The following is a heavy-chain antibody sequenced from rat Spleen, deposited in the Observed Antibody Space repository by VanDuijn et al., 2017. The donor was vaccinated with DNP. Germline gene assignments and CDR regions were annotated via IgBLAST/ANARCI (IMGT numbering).Heavy chain of an antibody. CDR2: ISTGGGNT. CDR1: GITFSDHN. D-gene: IGHD1-1*01. Sequence: EVQLVESGGGPVQPGRSLKLSCVVSGITFSDHNMAWVRQAPKKGLEWVASISTGGGNTYYRDSVKGRFTISRDNAKSTLYLQMDSLRSEDTATYYCARHGVVPYWYFDFWGPGTMVTVSS. J-gene: IGHJ1*01. V-gene: IGHV5-25*01. CDR3: ARHGVVPYWYFDF.